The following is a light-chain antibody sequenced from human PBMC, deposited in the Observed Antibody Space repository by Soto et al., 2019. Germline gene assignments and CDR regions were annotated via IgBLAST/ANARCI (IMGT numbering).Light chain of an antibody. V-gene: IGKV3-20*01. CDR2: GAS. Sequence: EIALTQSPGTLSLSPGERATLSCRASQNVDSNYLAWYQQKPGQAPRIIIFGASGRATGIPDRLSGSGSGTDFTLTISRLEPEDFAVYYCQQYGSLSWTFGQGTKVDI. CDR3: QQYGSLSWT. J-gene: IGKJ1*01. CDR1: QNVDSNY.